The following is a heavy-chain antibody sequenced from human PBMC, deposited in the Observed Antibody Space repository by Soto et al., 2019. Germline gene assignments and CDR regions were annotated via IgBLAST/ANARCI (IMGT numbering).Heavy chain of an antibody. V-gene: IGHV4-31*02. J-gene: IGHJ6*02. D-gene: IGHD3-10*01. CDR3: WRALYGSFYGFDV. CDR1: TFRGYA. CDR2: IYYTGST. Sequence: TFRGYAMSWIRQHPGKGLEWLGDIYYTGSTYYNPALMRRVTMSVDATTNQFLLQLSSGMAAGPAVHYCWRALYGSFYGFDVWGQRNKVTVSS.